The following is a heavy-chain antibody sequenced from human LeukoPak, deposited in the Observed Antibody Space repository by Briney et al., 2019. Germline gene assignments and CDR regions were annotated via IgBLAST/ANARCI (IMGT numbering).Heavy chain of an antibody. Sequence: TSETLSLTCAVYGGSFSGYYWSWIRQPPGKGLEWIGEINHSGSTNYNPSLKSRVTISVDTSKNQFSLKLSFVTAADTAVYYCARRSSGWYYYYMDVWGKGTTVTISS. D-gene: IGHD6-19*01. J-gene: IGHJ6*03. V-gene: IGHV4-34*01. CDR2: INHSGST. CDR3: ARRSSGWYYYYMDV. CDR1: GGSFSGYY.